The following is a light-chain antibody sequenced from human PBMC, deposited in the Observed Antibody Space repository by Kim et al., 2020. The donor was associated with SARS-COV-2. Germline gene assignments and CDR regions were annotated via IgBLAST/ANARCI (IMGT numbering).Light chain of an antibody. Sequence: SLSPGEEATLSCRASQSVSNYLACYQPKPGQAPRLLIYDASHRATGIPARFSGSGSGTDFTLTISSLEPEDFAVYYCQQRYNWLTFGGGTKVDIK. CDR2: DAS. V-gene: IGKV3-11*01. CDR3: QQRYNWLT. CDR1: QSVSNY. J-gene: IGKJ4*01.